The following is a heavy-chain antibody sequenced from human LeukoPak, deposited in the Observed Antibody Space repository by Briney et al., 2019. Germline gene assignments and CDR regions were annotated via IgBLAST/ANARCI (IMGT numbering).Heavy chain of an antibody. CDR2: ISWNSGSI. CDR1: GFTFDDYA. Sequence: GRSLRLSCAASGFTFDDYAMHWVRQAPGKGLEWVSGISWNSGSIGYADSVKGRFTISRDNAKNSLYLQMNSLRAEDTALYYCALLYCSGGSCYSYYGGNSDYYGMDVWGQGTTVTVSS. J-gene: IGHJ6*02. V-gene: IGHV3-9*01. CDR3: ALLYCSGGSCYSYYGGNSDYYGMDV. D-gene: IGHD2-15*01.